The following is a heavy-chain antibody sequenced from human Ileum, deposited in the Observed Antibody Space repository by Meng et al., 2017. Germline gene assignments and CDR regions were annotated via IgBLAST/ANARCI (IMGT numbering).Heavy chain of an antibody. J-gene: IGHJ4*02. CDR1: GFSFNDFY. D-gene: IGHD3-10*01. CDR3: AKSPRGIDFDF. Sequence: QVQLVESGGAVVKPGGSLTLSCVGSGFSFNDFYVDWVRQAPGKGLEFISYVSDIGNIYYGDSPLGRFTVSRDSARNSLFLQIKRLRAEDTAVYYCAKSPRGIDFDFWGQGTLVTVSS. CDR2: VSDIGNI. V-gene: IGHV3-11*01.